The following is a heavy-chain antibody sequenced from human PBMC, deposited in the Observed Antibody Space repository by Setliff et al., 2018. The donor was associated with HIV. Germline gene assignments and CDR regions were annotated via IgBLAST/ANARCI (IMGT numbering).Heavy chain of an antibody. CDR2: IIPKSGET. V-gene: IGHV1-2*02. CDR3: ARVVDRDYDFWSAYEY. CDR1: GYTFSSYD. Sequence: ASVKVSCKASGYTFSSYDINWVRQATGQGPEWMGWIIPKSGETSYAEKFRGRVTMTRDTSLSTAYMELSWLTSDDTAVYYCARVVDRDYDFWSAYEYWGQGTMVTVSS. D-gene: IGHD3-3*01. J-gene: IGHJ4*02.